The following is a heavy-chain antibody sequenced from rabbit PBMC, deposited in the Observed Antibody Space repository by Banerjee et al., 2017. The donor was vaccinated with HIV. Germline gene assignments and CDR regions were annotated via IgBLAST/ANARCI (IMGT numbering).Heavy chain of an antibody. D-gene: IGHD5-1*01. CDR2: IDGIGSGST. J-gene: IGHJ4*01. V-gene: IGHV1S45*01. CDR3: ARDRANDGGCVFGL. CDR1: GFTLSSYW. Sequence: QEQLVESGGGLVQPGGSLTLSCKASGFTLSSYWMYWVRQAPGKGLEWIGCIDGIGSGSTYYATWAKGRFTISKTSSTTVTLQMTSLTAADTATYFCARDRANDGGCVFGLWGQGTLVTVS.